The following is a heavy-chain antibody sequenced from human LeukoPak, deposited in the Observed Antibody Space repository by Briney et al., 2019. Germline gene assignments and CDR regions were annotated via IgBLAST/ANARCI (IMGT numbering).Heavy chain of an antibody. D-gene: IGHD5-24*01. CDR1: GGSFSGYY. CDR2: INHSGST. CDR3: ARVDGPTRFDY. J-gene: IGHJ4*02. V-gene: IGHV4-34*01. Sequence: SETLSLTCAVYGGSFSGYYWSWIRQPPGKGLEWIGEINHSGSTNYNPSLKSRVTISVDTSKNQFSLKLSSVTAADTAVYYCARVDGPTRFDYWGQGTLVTVS.